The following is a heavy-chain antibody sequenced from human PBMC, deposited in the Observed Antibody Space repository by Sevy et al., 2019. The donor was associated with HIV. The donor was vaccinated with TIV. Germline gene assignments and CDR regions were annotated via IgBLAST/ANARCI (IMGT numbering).Heavy chain of an antibody. Sequence: GGSPRLSCAASGFTFSSYAMHWVRQAPGKGLEWVAVISYDGSNKYYADSVKGRFTISRDNSKNTLYLQMNSLRAEDTAVYYCARESAFIAAAGTGHYYYGMDVWGQGTTVTVSS. CDR1: GFTFSSYA. CDR3: ARESAFIAAAGTGHYYYGMDV. V-gene: IGHV3-30*04. J-gene: IGHJ6*02. CDR2: ISYDGSNK. D-gene: IGHD6-13*01.